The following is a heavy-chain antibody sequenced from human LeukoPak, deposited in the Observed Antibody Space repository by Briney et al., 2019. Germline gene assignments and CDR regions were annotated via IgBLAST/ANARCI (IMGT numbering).Heavy chain of an antibody. CDR1: GGSISSSSYY. V-gene: IGHV4-39*07. Sequence: SETLSLTCTVSGGSISSSSYYWGWIRQPPGKGLEWIGSIYYSGSTYYNPSLKSRVTISVDKSKNQFSLKLSSVTAADTAVYYCARDAYDSSGYSFDYWGQGTLVTVSS. J-gene: IGHJ4*02. CDR2: IYYSGST. CDR3: ARDAYDSSGYSFDY. D-gene: IGHD3-22*01.